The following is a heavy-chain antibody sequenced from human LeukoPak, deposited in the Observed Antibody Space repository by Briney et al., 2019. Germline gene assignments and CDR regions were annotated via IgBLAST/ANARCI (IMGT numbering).Heavy chain of an antibody. CDR3: ARDRCSSTSCFFDS. V-gene: IGHV3-7*01. CDR1: GFIFSYYK. CDR2: INQDGSEK. D-gene: IGHD2-2*01. J-gene: IGHJ4*03. Sequence: GGSLRPSCAASGFIFSYYKMSWVRQAPGKGLEWVANINQDGSEKYYVDSVKGRFTISRDNAKSTLYLQMDSLRVDDTALYYCARDRCSSTSCFFDSWGQGALVTVSS.